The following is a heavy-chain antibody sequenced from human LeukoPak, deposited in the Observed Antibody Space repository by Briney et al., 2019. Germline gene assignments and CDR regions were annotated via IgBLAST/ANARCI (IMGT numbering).Heavy chain of an antibody. V-gene: IGHV3-30-3*01. Sequence: GGSLRLSCAASGFTFSSHAMHWVRQAPGKGLEWVAVISYDGSTKYYTDSVKGRFTISRDNSKNTLHLQMNSLRAEDTAVYYCAGEYGPIFGVVISNYFIYWGQGTLVAVSS. J-gene: IGHJ4*02. CDR1: GFTFSSHA. CDR3: AGEYGPIFGVVISNYFIY. D-gene: IGHD3-3*01. CDR2: ISYDGSTK.